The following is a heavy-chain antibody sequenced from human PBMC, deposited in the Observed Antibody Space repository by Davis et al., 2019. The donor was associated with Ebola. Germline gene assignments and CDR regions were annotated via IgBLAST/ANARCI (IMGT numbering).Heavy chain of an antibody. V-gene: IGHV1-69*13. Sequence: AASVKVSCKASGGTFSSYAISWVRQAPGQGLEWMGGIIPIFGTANYAQKFQGRVTITADESTSTAYMELRSLRSDDTAVYYCARTKTRIRFLEWLLDWFDPWGQGTLVTVSS. CDR3: ARTKTRIRFLEWLLDWFDP. D-gene: IGHD3-3*01. J-gene: IGHJ5*02. CDR1: GGTFSSYA. CDR2: IIPIFGTA.